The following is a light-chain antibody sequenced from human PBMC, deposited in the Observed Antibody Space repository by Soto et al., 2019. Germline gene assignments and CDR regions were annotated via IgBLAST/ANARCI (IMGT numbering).Light chain of an antibody. CDR1: QSINSW. CDR3: QQYDTYWT. V-gene: IGKV1-5*03. CDR2: EAS. J-gene: IGKJ1*01. Sequence: DIQLTQSPATLSASVGNRVTSTCRASQSINSWLAWYQQKPGKAPKLLMYEASTLEIGVPSRFSGSRYGAEFTLTISSLQPDDFATYYCQQYDTYWTFGQGTKVEIK.